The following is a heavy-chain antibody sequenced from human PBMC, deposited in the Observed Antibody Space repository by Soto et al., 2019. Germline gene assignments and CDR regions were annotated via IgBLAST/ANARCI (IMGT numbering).Heavy chain of an antibody. CDR1: GYTFSSYG. CDR2: IWYDGSNK. V-gene: IGHV3-33*01. Sequence: QVQLVESGGGVVQPGRSLRLSCAASGYTFSSYGMHWVRQAPGKGLEWVAVIWYDGSNKYYADSVKGRFTISRDNSKNTLYLQMNSLRAEDTAVYYCARDWGISSSWPYYYYYGMDVWGQGTTLTVSS. D-gene: IGHD6-13*01. J-gene: IGHJ6*02. CDR3: ARDWGISSSWPYYYYYGMDV.